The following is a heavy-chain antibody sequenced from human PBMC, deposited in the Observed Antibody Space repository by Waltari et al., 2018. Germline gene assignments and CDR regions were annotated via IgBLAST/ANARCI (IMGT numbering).Heavy chain of an antibody. Sequence: QVQLQQWGAGLLKPSETLSLTRAVYGGSFSGYYWSWIRQPPGKGLEWIGEINHSGSTNYNPSLKSRVTISVDTSKNQFSLKLSSVTAADTAVYYCARGQYSSRPWDYWGQGTLVTVSS. CDR3: ARGQYSSRPWDY. CDR2: INHSGST. J-gene: IGHJ4*02. V-gene: IGHV4-34*01. CDR1: GGSFSGYY. D-gene: IGHD6-6*01.